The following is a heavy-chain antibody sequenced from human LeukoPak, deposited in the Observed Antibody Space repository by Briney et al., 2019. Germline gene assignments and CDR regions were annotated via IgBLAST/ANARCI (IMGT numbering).Heavy chain of an antibody. Sequence: ASVKVSCKASGFALYKYNIVWVRQAPGQGLEWVGWITAFNGNTNYGQKVQGRITMTTDTSTSTSYMELRNLRSDDTAVYYCARNTYGYKFSMDVWGKGTTVIISS. CDR2: ITAFNGNT. J-gene: IGHJ6*03. V-gene: IGHV1-18*04. CDR3: ARNTYGYKFSMDV. D-gene: IGHD5-24*01. CDR1: GFALYKYN.